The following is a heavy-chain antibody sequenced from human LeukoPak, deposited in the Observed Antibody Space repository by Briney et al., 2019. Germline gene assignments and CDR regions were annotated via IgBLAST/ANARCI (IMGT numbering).Heavy chain of an antibody. CDR2: IYYSGSI. D-gene: IGHD1-26*01. CDR3: ARHSGSYFGVDY. V-gene: IGHV4-28*05. J-gene: IGHJ4*02. Sequence: PSETLSHTRALSGYSISTRMWWGWTRPPPGKGLEWIGYIYYSGSIYYNPSLKSRVTMSVDTSKNQFSLKLSSVTAVDTAVYCCARHSGSYFGVDYWGQGTRVTVSS. CDR1: GYSISTRMW.